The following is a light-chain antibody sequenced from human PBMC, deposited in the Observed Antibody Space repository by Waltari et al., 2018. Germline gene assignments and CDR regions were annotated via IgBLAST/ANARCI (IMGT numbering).Light chain of an antibody. CDR1: QSVRSN. J-gene: IGKJ1*01. CDR2: GAL. V-gene: IGKV3-15*01. CDR3: QQYNNWPAWT. Sequence: EIVMTQSPATLSVSPGERATLSCRASQSVRSNLAWYQQKRGQSPRLLIYGALTRATGIPARFSGSGSGTEFTLTISSLQSEDFAVYYCQQYNNWPAWTFGQGTKVEI.